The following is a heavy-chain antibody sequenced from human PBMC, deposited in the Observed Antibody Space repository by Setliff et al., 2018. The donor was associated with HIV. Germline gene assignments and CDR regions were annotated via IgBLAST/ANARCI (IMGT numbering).Heavy chain of an antibody. CDR3: AGSAYRASRDS. CDR1: GFTFSNYG. Sequence: GGSLRLSCTASGFTFSNYGFHWVRQAPGKRLEWVAVTSYDGTDKFYTDSVKGRFTISTDSSTNTLYLQMNSLRAEDTAVYYCAGSAYRASRDSWGQGTLVTAPQ. D-gene: IGHD2-21*01. V-gene: IGHV3-30*14. J-gene: IGHJ4*02. CDR2: TSYDGTDK.